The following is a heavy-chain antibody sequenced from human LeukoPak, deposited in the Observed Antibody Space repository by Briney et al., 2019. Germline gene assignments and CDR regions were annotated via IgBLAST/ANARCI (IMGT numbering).Heavy chain of an antibody. D-gene: IGHD2-15*01. Sequence: GGSLRLSCAASGFSFSRFGMNWVRQAPGKGLEWISHISSTSGAVYYADSVKGRFAISRDNAKNSLYLQMSSLRNEDTAIYYCAQKGGTDHWGQGTLVTVSS. CDR2: ISSTSGAV. CDR3: AQKGGTDH. V-gene: IGHV3-48*02. CDR1: GFSFSRFG. J-gene: IGHJ4*02.